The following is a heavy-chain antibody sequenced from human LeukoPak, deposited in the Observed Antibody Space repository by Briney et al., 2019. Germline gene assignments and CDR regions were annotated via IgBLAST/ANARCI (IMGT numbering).Heavy chain of an antibody. J-gene: IGHJ4*02. CDR2: VYYSGST. CDR1: TGSPPTIY. D-gene: IGHD1-26*01. V-gene: IGHV4-59*08. Sequence: RPSPARPVATGSPPTIYRGWDRPVPREGLGWDGYVYYSGSTNYDPSLQSRITLSVDTSKNQFSMKSTSVTVADTAVYFCGRLTSGTYYSFDYWGQGILVTVSS. CDR3: GRLTSGTYYSFDY.